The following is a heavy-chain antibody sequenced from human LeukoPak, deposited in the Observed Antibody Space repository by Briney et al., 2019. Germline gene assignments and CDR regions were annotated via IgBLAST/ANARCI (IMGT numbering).Heavy chain of an antibody. CDR3: AASWNDERCFDP. CDR2: IFNIGPA. Sequence: SQTLSLTCKVSGASVSTSPYYWTWIRQPAGKGLEWIGRIFNIGPANYNPSFKSRVTISRDTSKNDFSLNLNSVTAADTAVYYCAASWNDERCFDPWGQGTLVIVSS. D-gene: IGHD1-1*01. CDR1: GASVSTSPYY. J-gene: IGHJ5*02. V-gene: IGHV4-61*02.